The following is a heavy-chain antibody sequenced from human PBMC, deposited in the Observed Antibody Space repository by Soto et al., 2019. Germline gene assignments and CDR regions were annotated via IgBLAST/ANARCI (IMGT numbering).Heavy chain of an antibody. CDR2: ISYDGSNK. Sequence: VGSLRLSCAASGFTFSSYAMHWVRQAPGKGLEWVAVISYDGSNKYYADSVKGRFTISRDNSKNTLYLQMNSLRPEDTAVYYCARPYNSGWYGDLDYWGQGALVTVSS. J-gene: IGHJ4*02. D-gene: IGHD6-19*01. CDR1: GFTFSSYA. CDR3: ARPYNSGWYGDLDY. V-gene: IGHV3-30-3*01.